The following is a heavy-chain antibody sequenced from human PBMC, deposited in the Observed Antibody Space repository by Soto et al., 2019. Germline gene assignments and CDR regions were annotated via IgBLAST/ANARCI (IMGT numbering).Heavy chain of an antibody. J-gene: IGHJ6*02. CDR3: ARDLVLRFLEWFPEFYGTDV. V-gene: IGHV1-46*01. Sequence: GASVKVSCKASGYTFTSYYMHWVRQAPGQGLEWMGIINPSGGSTSYAQKFQGRVTMTRDTSTSTVYMELSSLRSEDTAVYYCARDLVLRFLEWFPEFYGTDVWGQGTTVTVSS. CDR2: INPSGGST. CDR1: GYTFTSYY. D-gene: IGHD3-3*01.